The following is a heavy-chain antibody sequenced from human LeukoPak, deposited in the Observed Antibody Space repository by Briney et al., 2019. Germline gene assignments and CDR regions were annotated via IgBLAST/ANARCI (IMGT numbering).Heavy chain of an antibody. D-gene: IGHD3-10*01. CDR1: GGTFSSYA. Sequence: SVKVSCKASGGTFSSYAISRVRQAPGQGLEWMGGIIPIFGTANYAQKFQGRVTITADESTSTAYMELSSLRSEDTAVYYCARWRASGGYYYYYYMDVWGKGTTVTVSS. V-gene: IGHV1-69*13. J-gene: IGHJ6*03. CDR2: IIPIFGTA. CDR3: ARWRASGGYYYYYYMDV.